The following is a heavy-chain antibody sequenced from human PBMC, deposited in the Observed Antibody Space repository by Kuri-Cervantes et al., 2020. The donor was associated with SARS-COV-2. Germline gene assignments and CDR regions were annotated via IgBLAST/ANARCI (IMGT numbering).Heavy chain of an antibody. V-gene: IGHV4-34*01. J-gene: IGHJ4*02. D-gene: IGHD5-12*01. CDR1: GGSISGYY. CDR3: ARGGGGYILRAKYFDY. CDR2: INHSGST. Sequence: ESLKISCTVSGGSISGYYWSWIRQPPGKGLEWIGEINHSGSTNYNPSLKSRVTISVDTSKNQFSLKLSSVTAADTAVYYCARGGGGYILRAKYFDYWGQGTLVTVSS.